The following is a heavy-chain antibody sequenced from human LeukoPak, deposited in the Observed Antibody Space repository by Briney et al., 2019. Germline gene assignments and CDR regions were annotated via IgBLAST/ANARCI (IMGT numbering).Heavy chain of an antibody. Sequence: GGSLRLSCVASGFTFSSYWMSWVRQTPGKGLEWVANIKQDGSEKNYVDSVKGRFTISRDNAKNSLYLQMNSLRADGTAVYYCARERGSGSYHPFDPWGQGTLATVSS. CDR2: IKQDGSEK. D-gene: IGHD3-10*01. CDR3: ARERGSGSYHPFDP. J-gene: IGHJ5*02. V-gene: IGHV3-7*01. CDR1: GFTFSSYW.